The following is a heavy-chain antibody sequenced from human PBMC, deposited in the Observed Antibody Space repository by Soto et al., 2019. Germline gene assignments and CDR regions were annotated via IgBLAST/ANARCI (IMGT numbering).Heavy chain of an antibody. CDR3: ASCHSPYYYDSSGYYPV. V-gene: IGHV1-69*13. CDR1: GGTFSSYA. J-gene: IGHJ4*02. Sequence: GASVKVSCKASGGTFSSYAISWVRQAPGQGLEWMGGIIPIFGTANYAQKFQGRVTITADESTSTAYMELSSLRSEDTAVYYCASCHSPYYYDSSGYYPVWGQGTLVTVSS. D-gene: IGHD3-22*01. CDR2: IIPIFGTA.